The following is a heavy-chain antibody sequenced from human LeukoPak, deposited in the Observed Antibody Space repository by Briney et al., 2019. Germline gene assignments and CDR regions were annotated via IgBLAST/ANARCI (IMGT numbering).Heavy chain of an antibody. D-gene: IGHD6-13*01. CDR1: GYSFTSYW. CDR2: IYPGDSDT. Sequence: GESLKISCKGSGYSFTSYWIGWVRQLPGKGLEWMGIIYPGDSDTRYRPSFQGQVTISAAKSISTAYLQWSSLKASDTAMYYCARRGPAAGTDYYYYGMDVWGQGTTVTAPS. V-gene: IGHV5-51*01. J-gene: IGHJ6*02. CDR3: ARRGPAAGTDYYYYGMDV.